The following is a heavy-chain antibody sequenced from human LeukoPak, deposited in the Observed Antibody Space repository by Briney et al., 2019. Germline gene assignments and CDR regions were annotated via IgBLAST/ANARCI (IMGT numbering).Heavy chain of an antibody. D-gene: IGHD3-16*01. CDR1: GFTFSTYG. Sequence: SGGSLRLSCAASGFTFSTYGMHWVRQAPGKGLEWVAFIRDDGSNKYYGDSVKGRFTISRDNSKNALYLQMNSLRAEDTAVYYCARALGYMDVWGKGTTVTVSS. V-gene: IGHV3-30*02. CDR3: ARALGYMDV. J-gene: IGHJ6*03. CDR2: IRDDGSNK.